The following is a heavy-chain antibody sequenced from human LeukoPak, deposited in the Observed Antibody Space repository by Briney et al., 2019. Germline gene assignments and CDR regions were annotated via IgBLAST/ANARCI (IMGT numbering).Heavy chain of an antibody. J-gene: IGHJ5*02. CDR3: ARALSSLGANWFDP. CDR2: IIPIFGTA. D-gene: IGHD3-16*01. CDR1: GGTFSSYA. V-gene: IGHV1-69*13. Sequence: GASVKVSCKASGGTFSSYAISWVRQAPGQGLERMGGIIPIFGTANYAQKFQGRVTITADESTSTAYMELSSLRSEDTAVYYCARALSSLGANWFDPWGQGTLVTVSS.